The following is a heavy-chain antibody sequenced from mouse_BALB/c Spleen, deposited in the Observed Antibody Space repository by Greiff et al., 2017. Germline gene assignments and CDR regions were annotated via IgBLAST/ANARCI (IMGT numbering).Heavy chain of an antibody. D-gene: IGHD2-1*01. J-gene: IGHJ4*01. CDR1: GYSITSDYA. CDR3: ARGYYGLYAMDY. CDR2: ISYSGST. V-gene: IGHV3-2*02. Sequence: VQLKESGPGLVKPSQSLSLTCTVTGYSITSDYAWNWIRQFPGNKLEWMGYISYSGSTSYNPSLKSRISITRDTSKNQFFLQLNSVTTEDTATYYCARGYYGLYAMDYWGQGTSVTVSS.